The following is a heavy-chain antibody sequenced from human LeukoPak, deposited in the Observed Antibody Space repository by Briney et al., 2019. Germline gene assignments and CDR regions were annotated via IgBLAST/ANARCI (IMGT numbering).Heavy chain of an antibody. J-gene: IGHJ3*02. CDR1: GDTISSHY. Sequence: SETLSLTCGVSGDTISSHYWSWIRQSPGEGLEWIGYVSYSGTTNYNPSLKSRVAISVDTAKNQFSLKLTSVIAADTAVYYCARDLQRHDAFDIWGQGTMVTVSS. CDR3: ARDLQRHDAFDI. V-gene: IGHV4-59*11. CDR2: VSYSGTT.